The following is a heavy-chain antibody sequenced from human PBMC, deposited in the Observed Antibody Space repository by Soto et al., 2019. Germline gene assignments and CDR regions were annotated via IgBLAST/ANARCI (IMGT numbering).Heavy chain of an antibody. CDR2: IIPIFGTA. J-gene: IGHJ4*02. CDR3: ARDAYCGGDCYSSRYFYY. CDR1: GGTFSSYA. D-gene: IGHD2-21*02. Sequence: SVKVSCKASGGTFSSYAISWVRQAPGQGLEWMGGIIPIFGTANYAQKFQGRVTITADESTSTAYMELSSLRSEDTAVYYCARDAYCGGDCYSSRYFYYWGQGTLVTVSS. V-gene: IGHV1-69*13.